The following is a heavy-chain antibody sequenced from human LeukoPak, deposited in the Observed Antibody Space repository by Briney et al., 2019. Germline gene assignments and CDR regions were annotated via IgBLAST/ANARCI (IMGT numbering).Heavy chain of an antibody. CDR2: ISSNGGST. V-gene: IGHV3-64*01. Sequence: PGGSLRLSCAASGFTFSSYAMHWVRQAPGKGLEYVSAISSNGGSTYYANSVKGRFTISRDNSKNTLYLQMGSLRAEDMAVYYCARHTWQWLPFDDWGQGTQVTISS. CDR3: ARHTWQWLPFDD. J-gene: IGHJ4*02. D-gene: IGHD5-12*01. CDR1: GFTFSSYA.